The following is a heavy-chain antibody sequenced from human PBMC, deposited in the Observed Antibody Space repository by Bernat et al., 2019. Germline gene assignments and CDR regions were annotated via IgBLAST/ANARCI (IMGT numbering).Heavy chain of an antibody. Sequence: QLQLQESGPGLVKPSETLSLTCTVSGGSINGYYWNWIRQPPGKGLEWIGHIYYRGSTNYNPSLKSQVTISLDTSNNQFSLELTSVTTADTAVYYCVRGGFYFDHWGQGALVTVSS. CDR1: GGSINGYY. CDR3: VRGGFYFDH. J-gene: IGHJ4*02. CDR2: IYYRGST. V-gene: IGHV4-59*01.